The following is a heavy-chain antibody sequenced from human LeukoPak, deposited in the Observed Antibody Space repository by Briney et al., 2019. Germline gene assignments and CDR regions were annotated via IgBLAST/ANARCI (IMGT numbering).Heavy chain of an antibody. CDR3: ARQDGDYVGDY. CDR1: GGSISSSSYY. J-gene: IGHJ4*02. V-gene: IGHV4-39*01. D-gene: IGHD4-17*01. Sequence: PSETLSLTCTVSGGSISSSSYYWGWIRQPPGKGLEWIGSIYYSGSTYYNPSLKSRVTISVDTSKNQFSLKLSSVTAADTAVYCCARQDGDYVGDYWGQGTLVTVSS. CDR2: IYYSGST.